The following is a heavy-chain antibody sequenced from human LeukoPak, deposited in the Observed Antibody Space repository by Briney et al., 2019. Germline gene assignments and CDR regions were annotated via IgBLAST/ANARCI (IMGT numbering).Heavy chain of an antibody. D-gene: IGHD1-7*01. J-gene: IGHJ6*03. CDR1: QFTFSSHA. V-gene: IGHV3-30*01. Sequence: GGSLRLSCAASQFTFSSHAMNWVRQAPGKGLDWVAVMSFDGSHIYYADSVKGRFTISRDNSKNTLFLQMNSLNADDTAVYYCARGGTYYYQYYYMDAWGKGTTVTVSS. CDR3: ARGGTYYYQYYYMDA. CDR2: MSFDGSHI.